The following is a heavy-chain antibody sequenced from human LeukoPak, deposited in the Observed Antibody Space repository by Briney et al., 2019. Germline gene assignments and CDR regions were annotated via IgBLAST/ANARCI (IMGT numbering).Heavy chain of an antibody. J-gene: IGHJ4*02. CDR3: ALHRYFDWLLTRDYFDY. V-gene: IGHV3-23*01. CDR2: ISGSGGSA. D-gene: IGHD3-9*01. Sequence: GGSLRLSCAASGFTFSSYAMSWVRQAPGKGLEWVSAISGSGGSAYYADSVKGRFTISRDNSKNTLYLQMNSLRAEDTAVYYCALHRYFDWLLTRDYFDYWGQGTLVTVSS. CDR1: GFTFSSYA.